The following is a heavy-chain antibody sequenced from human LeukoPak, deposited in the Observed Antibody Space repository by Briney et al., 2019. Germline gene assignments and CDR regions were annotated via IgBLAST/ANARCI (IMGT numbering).Heavy chain of an antibody. V-gene: IGHV3-74*01. CDR1: GFAFSSNW. J-gene: IGHJ4*02. Sequence: GGSLRLSCAASGFAFSSNWMHWVRHAPGKGLVWVAGIKSDGGTTNYADSVKGRFTISRDNAKNTLFLQMDSLRAEDTAVYFCARDTSSYFDYWGQGTLVTVSS. CDR2: IKSDGGTT. CDR3: ARDTSSYFDY. D-gene: IGHD3-22*01.